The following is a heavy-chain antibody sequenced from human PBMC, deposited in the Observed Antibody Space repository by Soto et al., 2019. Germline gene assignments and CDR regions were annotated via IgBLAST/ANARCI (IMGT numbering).Heavy chain of an antibody. CDR1: GGSISSYY. V-gene: IGHV4-59*01. J-gene: IGHJ6*02. CDR3: ARMGSSSPYYYYYGMDV. CDR2: IYYSGST. Sequence: SETLSLTCTVSGGSISSYYWSWIRQPPGKGLEWIGYIYYSGSTNYNPSLKSRVTISVDTSKNQFSLKLSSVTATDTAVYYCARMGSSSPYYYYYGMDVWGQGTTVTVSS. D-gene: IGHD6-13*01.